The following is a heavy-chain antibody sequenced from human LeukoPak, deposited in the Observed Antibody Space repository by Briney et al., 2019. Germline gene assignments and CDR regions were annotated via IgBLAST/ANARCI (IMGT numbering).Heavy chain of an antibody. V-gene: IGHV1-69*05. CDR3: ARAAAIAAAAPRRRFDP. CDR1: GGTFSSYA. J-gene: IGHJ5*02. Sequence: ASVKVSCKASGGTFSSYAISWVRQAPGQGLEWMGGIIPIFGTANYAQKFQGRVTITTDESTSTAYMELSSLRSEDTAVYYCARAAAIAAAAPRRRFDPWGQGTLVTVSS. CDR2: IIPIFGTA. D-gene: IGHD6-13*01.